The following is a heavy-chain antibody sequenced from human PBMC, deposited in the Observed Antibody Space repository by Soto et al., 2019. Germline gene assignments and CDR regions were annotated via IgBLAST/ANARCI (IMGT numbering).Heavy chain of an antibody. V-gene: IGHV3-21*01. CDR1: GFTFSRYS. CDR3: ARMGSQRYYYYGMDV. Sequence: EGQLVESGGGLVKPGGSLRLSCAASGFTFSRYSMNWVRQAPGKGLEWVSSISSSSSYIYYADSVKGRFTISRDNAKNSLYLQMNSLRAEDTAVYYCARMGSQRYYYYGMDVWGQGTTVTVSS. CDR2: ISSSSSYI. J-gene: IGHJ6*02. D-gene: IGHD6-25*01.